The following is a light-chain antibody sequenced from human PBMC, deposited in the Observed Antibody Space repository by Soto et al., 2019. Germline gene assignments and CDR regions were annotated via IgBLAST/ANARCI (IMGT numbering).Light chain of an antibody. CDR2: GVS. CDR1: QGIRTY. V-gene: IGKV1-17*03. CDR3: LQHNSYPLT. Sequence: DIQMTQSPSAMSASVGDRVTITCRASQGIRTYLAWFQQKPGKAPERLIYGVSNLQSGVPSRFSGSGSGAEFTLTISSLQPEDFATYYCLQHNSYPLTFGGGTQVEIK. J-gene: IGKJ4*01.